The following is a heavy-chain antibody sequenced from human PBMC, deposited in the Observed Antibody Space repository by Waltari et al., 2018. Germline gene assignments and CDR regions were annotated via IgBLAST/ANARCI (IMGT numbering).Heavy chain of an antibody. Sequence: QVQLQESGAGWVKPAQSMSLSCNVSGGSSRSGGYYGSGIRQPAGKGLGWIGYIYTSGSTNYNPSLKSRVTISVDTSKNQFSLKLSSVTAADTAVYYCARTYSSSHWFDPWGQGTLVTVSS. D-gene: IGHD6-6*01. CDR1: GGSSRSGGYY. V-gene: IGHV4-61*09. J-gene: IGHJ5*02. CDR3: ARTYSSSHWFDP. CDR2: IYTSGST.